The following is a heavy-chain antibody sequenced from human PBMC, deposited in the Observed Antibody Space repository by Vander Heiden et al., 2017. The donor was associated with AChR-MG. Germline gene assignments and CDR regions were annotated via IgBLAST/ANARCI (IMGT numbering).Heavy chain of an antibody. J-gene: IGHJ4*02. CDR3: ARELQD. CDR2: ISSSGSTI. D-gene: IGHD4-4*01. Sequence: EVDLVESGRGLVQPGGSLILACAASGFSSRSYEMNWVRQDPGKGLEWVSYISSSGSTIYSADSVKGRLTISRDNAKNALYLQMNSRRTEDTAIYYGARELQDWGQGNLVTVSS. V-gene: IGHV3-48*03. CDR1: GFSSRSYE.